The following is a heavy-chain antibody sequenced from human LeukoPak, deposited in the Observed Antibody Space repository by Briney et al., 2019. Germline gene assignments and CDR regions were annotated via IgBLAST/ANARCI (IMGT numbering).Heavy chain of an antibody. Sequence: PGRSLRLSCAASGFPFSSYAMHWVRQAPGKGLEWVAVISYDGSNKYYADSVKGRFTISRDNSKNTLYLQMNSLRAEDTAVYYCASAGCTNGVCSYFDYWGQGTLVTVSS. CDR3: ASAGCTNGVCSYFDY. CDR2: ISYDGSNK. J-gene: IGHJ4*02. D-gene: IGHD2-8*01. V-gene: IGHV3-30-3*01. CDR1: GFPFSSYA.